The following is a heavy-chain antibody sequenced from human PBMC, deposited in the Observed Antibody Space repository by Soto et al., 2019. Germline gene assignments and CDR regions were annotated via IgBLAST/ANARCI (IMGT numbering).Heavy chain of an antibody. D-gene: IGHD3-3*01. CDR3: AREQHDYDFWSGYSNWFDP. CDR2: TYYRSKWYN. J-gene: IGHJ5*02. V-gene: IGHV6-1*01. Sequence: SQTLSLTCAISGDSVSSNSAAWNWIRQSPSRGLEWLGRTYYRSKWYNDYAVSVKSRITINPDTSKNQFSLQLNSVTPEDTAVYYCAREQHDYDFWSGYSNWFDPWGQGTLVTVSS. CDR1: GDSVSSNSAA.